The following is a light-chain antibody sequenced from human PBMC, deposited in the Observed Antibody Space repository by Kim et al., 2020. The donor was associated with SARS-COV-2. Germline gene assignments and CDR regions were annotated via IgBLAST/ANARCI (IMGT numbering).Light chain of an antibody. CDR2: AAS. CDR1: QRISTY. Sequence: DIQMTQSPSSLSASVGDRVTITCRASQRISTYLNWYQQQPGKAPRLLIYAASSLQSGVPSRFSGSGSGTDFTLTINSLQPEDCATYYRQQSFTTPLLTFGGGTKVDIK. J-gene: IGKJ4*01. V-gene: IGKV1-39*01. CDR3: QQSFTTPLLT.